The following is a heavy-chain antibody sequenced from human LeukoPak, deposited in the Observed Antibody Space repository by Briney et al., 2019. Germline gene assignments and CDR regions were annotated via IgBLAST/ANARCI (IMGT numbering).Heavy chain of an antibody. Sequence: GGSLSLSCAASGFTFSSYEMNWVRQAPGKGLEWVSYISSSGSTIYYADSVKGRFTISRDNAKNSLYLQMNSLRAEDTAVYYCARTYTAMVHFDYWGQGTLVTVPS. CDR1: GFTFSSYE. CDR3: ARTYTAMVHFDY. J-gene: IGHJ4*02. V-gene: IGHV3-48*03. CDR2: ISSSGSTI. D-gene: IGHD5-18*01.